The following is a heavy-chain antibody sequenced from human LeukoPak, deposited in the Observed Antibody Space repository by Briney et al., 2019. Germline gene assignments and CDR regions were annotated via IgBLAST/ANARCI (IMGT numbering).Heavy chain of an antibody. CDR3: ARASLNTYGPLYFDY. V-gene: IGHV3-53*01. Sequence: GGSLRLSCAASGFTVSSNYMNWVRQAPGKGLEWVSIIYSDGSTYYADSVKGRFTISRDNSKNTLYLQMNSLRAEHTAVYYCARASLNTYGPLYFDYWGQGTLVTVSS. J-gene: IGHJ4*02. CDR2: IYSDGST. D-gene: IGHD5-18*01. CDR1: GFTVSSNY.